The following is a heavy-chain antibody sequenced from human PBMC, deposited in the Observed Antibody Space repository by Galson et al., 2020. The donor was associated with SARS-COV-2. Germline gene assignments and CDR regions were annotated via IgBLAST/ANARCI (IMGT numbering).Heavy chain of an antibody. D-gene: IGHD6-13*01. V-gene: IGHV4-31*03. Sequence: SETLSLTCTVSGGSISSGGYYWSWIRQHPGKGLEWIGYIYYSGSTYYNPSLKSRVTISVDTSKNQFSLKLSSVTAADTAVYYCARASVGAAVPGVYYYYGMDVWGQGTTVTVSS. CDR2: IYYSGST. J-gene: IGHJ6*02. CDR1: GGSISSGGYY. CDR3: ARASVGAAVPGVYYYYGMDV.